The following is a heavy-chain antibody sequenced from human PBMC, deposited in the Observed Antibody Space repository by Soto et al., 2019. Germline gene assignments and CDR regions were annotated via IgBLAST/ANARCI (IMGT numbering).Heavy chain of an antibody. J-gene: IGHJ4*02. CDR3: ANTPRGGLVGYFDY. Sequence: QVQLVESGGGVVQPGRSLRLSCAASGFTFSSYAMHWVRQAPGKGLEWVAVISYDGSNKYYADYVKGRFTISRDNSKNTLYLQMNSLRAEDTAVYYCANTPRGGLVGYFDYWGQGTLVTVSS. V-gene: IGHV3-30-3*01. D-gene: IGHD3-10*01. CDR2: ISYDGSNK. CDR1: GFTFSSYA.